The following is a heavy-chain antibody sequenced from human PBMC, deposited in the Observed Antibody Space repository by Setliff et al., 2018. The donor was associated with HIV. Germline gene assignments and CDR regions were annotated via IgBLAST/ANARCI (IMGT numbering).Heavy chain of an antibody. CDR3: TTDAYHDYLTGPTPGAFDI. V-gene: IGHV3-7*03. CDR1: GFIFSGYR. CDR2: IHPDSTAA. D-gene: IGHD3-9*01. J-gene: IGHJ3*02. Sequence: GGSLRLSCAASGFIFSGYRMTWIRQAPGKGLEWLAQIHPDSTAANYVDSVKGRFTISRDNAKNSLYLQMNSLRAEDTAVYYCTTDAYHDYLTGPTPGAFDIWGQGTMVTVSS.